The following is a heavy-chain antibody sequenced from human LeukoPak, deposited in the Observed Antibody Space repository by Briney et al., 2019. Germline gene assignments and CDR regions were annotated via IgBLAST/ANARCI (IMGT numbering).Heavy chain of an antibody. V-gene: IGHV3-11*04. CDR3: ANNSYDILTFDY. CDR2: VSSGSSTI. Sequence: GGSLRLSCAASGFTFSDYYISWIRQAPGKALEWVSYVSSGSSTIYYADSVKGRFTISRDNSKNPLYLQMNSLRAEDTAVYYCANNSYDILTFDYWGQGTLVPVSS. J-gene: IGHJ4*02. CDR1: GFTFSDYY. D-gene: IGHD3-9*01.